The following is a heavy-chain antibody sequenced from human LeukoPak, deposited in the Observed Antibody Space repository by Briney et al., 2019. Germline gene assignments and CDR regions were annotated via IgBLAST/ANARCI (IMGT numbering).Heavy chain of an antibody. Sequence: ASVKVSCKASGYTFTSYAMHWVRQAPGQRLEWMGWINAGNGNTKYSQKFQGRVTITRDTSASTAYMELSSLRSEDTAVYYCARDRGGGYYFASWGQGTLVTVSS. CDR2: INAGNGNT. CDR1: GYTFTSYA. CDR3: ARDRGGGYYFAS. D-gene: IGHD3-22*01. V-gene: IGHV1-3*01. J-gene: IGHJ5*02.